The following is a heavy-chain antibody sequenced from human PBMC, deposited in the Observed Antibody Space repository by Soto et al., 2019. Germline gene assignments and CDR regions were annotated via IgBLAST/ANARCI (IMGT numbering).Heavy chain of an antibody. D-gene: IGHD4-17*01. CDR1: GGTVSSYA. CDR3: ARDVSGTTVVTPDAFDI. V-gene: IGHV1-69*13. J-gene: IGHJ3*02. CDR2: IIPIFGTA. Sequence: SGKVCCNASGGTVSSYAISWVRQAPGQGLEWMGGIIPIFGTANYAQKFQGRVTITADESTSTAYMELRSLRSEDTAVYYCARDVSGTTVVTPDAFDIWSQGTMVTVSS.